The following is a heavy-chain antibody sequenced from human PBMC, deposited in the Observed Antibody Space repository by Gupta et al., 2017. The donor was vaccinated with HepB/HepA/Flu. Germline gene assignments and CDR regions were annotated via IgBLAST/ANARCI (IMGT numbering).Heavy chain of an antibody. CDR2: INHSGST. V-gene: IGHV4-34*01. CDR1: GGSFSGYY. J-gene: IGHJ5*02. Sequence: QVQLQQWGAGLLKPSETLSLTCAVYGGSFSGYYWSWIRQPPGKGLEWIGEINHSGSTNYNPSLKSRVTISVDTSKNQFSLKLSSVTAADTAVYYCARGGAGQLLSRHWFDPWGQGTLVTVSS. D-gene: IGHD2-2*01. CDR3: ARGGAGQLLSRHWFDP.